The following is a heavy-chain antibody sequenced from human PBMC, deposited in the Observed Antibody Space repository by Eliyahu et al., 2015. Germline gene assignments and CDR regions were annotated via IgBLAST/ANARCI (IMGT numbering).Heavy chain of an antibody. Sequence: QVQLVQSGAEVKKPGASVKVSCKASGYTXTSXGXSXVRQAPGQGLEWMGWISAYNGNTNYAQKLQGRVTMTTDTSTSTAYMELRSLRSDDTAVYYCARDPYISYYDSSGYVNFDYWGQGTLVTVSS. J-gene: IGHJ4*02. CDR3: ARDPYISYYDSSGYVNFDY. CDR2: ISAYNGNT. CDR1: GYTXTSXG. D-gene: IGHD3-22*01. V-gene: IGHV1-18*01.